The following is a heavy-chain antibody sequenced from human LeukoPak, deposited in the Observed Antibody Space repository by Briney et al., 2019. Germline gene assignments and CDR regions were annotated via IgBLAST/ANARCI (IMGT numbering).Heavy chain of an antibody. V-gene: IGHV3-33*06. CDR3: AKSGHDYGDYRKYNWFDP. CDR1: GFTFSSYG. J-gene: IGHJ5*02. Sequence: PGGSLRLSCAASGFTFSSYGMHWVRQAPGKGLEWVAVIWFDGSNKYYADSVKGRFTISRDNSKNTLYLQMNSLRAEDTAVHYCAKSGHDYGDYRKYNWFDPWGQGTLVTVSS. CDR2: IWFDGSNK. D-gene: IGHD4-17*01.